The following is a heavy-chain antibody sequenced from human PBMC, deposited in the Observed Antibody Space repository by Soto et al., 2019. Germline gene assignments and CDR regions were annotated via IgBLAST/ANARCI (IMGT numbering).Heavy chain of an antibody. CDR2: ISTYNGNT. Sequence: QVQLVQSGAEVKKPGASLKVSCQASGYSFSDYGIAWVRQAPGQGLAWVGWISTYNGNTNYAQKFQGRVTMTTDTSANTAYMELRSLRSVDTAMYYCARYGYSSGWYLGTGMDVWGQGTPVTVSS. CDR3: ARYGYSSGWYLGTGMDV. D-gene: IGHD6-19*01. J-gene: IGHJ6*02. V-gene: IGHV1-18*04. CDR1: GYSFSDYG.